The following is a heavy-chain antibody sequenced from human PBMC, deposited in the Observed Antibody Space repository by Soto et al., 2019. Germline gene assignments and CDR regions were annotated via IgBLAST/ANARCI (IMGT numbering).Heavy chain of an antibody. V-gene: IGHV4-31*03. CDR1: GGSISSGGYY. Sequence: PSETLSLTCTVSGGSISSGGYYWSWIRQHPGKGLEWIGYIYYSGSTYYNPSLKSRVTISVDTSKNQFSLKLSSVTAADTAVYYCARERQIMITFGGGNWFDPWGQGTLVTVSS. J-gene: IGHJ5*02. D-gene: IGHD3-16*01. CDR2: IYYSGST. CDR3: ARERQIMITFGGGNWFDP.